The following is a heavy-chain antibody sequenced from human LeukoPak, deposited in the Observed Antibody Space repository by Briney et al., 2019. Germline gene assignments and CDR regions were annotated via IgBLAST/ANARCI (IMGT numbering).Heavy chain of an antibody. D-gene: IGHD3-22*01. J-gene: IGHJ4*02. CDR1: GGTFSSYA. CDR3: ARARYDSSGYYYG. CDR2: IIPIFGTA. Sequence: SVKVSCKASGGTFSSYAISWVRQAPGQGLEWMGRIIPIFGTANYAQKFQGRVTITTDESTCTAYMELSSLRSEDTAVYYCARARYDSSGYYYGWGQGTLVTVSS. V-gene: IGHV1-69*05.